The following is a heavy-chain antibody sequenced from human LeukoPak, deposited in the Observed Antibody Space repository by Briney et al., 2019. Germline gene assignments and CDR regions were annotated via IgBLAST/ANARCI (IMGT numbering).Heavy chain of an antibody. J-gene: IGHJ4*02. D-gene: IGHD3-22*01. CDR3: ARRPYYDSSGALGNAGL. CDR1: GFTFSSYE. Sequence: GGSLRLSCAASGFTFSSYEMNWVRQAPGKGLEWVSYISSSGSTIYYAGSVKGRFTISRDNAKNSLYLQMNSLRAEDTAVYYCARRPYYDSSGALGNAGLWGQGTLVTVSS. V-gene: IGHV3-48*03. CDR2: ISSSGSTI.